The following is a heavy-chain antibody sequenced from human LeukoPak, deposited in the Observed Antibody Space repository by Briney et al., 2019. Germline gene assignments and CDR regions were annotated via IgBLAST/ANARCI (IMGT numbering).Heavy chain of an antibody. J-gene: IGHJ6*02. CDR3: ARLTREDGIDV. V-gene: IGHV4-59*11. CDR2: IFYSGNL. Sequence: SETLTLTCTVSGDSIDGHYWTWIRLPPGKGLEWIGYIFYSGNLNYNPSLKSRDTISLDTSKSQFSLRLTSVTAADTAMYHCARLTREDGIDVWGPGTTVTVSS. CDR1: GDSIDGHY. D-gene: IGHD2-2*01.